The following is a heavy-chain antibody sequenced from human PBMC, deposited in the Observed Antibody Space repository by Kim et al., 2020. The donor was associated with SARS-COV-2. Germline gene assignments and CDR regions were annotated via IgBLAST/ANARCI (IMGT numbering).Heavy chain of an antibody. D-gene: IGHD3-10*01. J-gene: IGHJ4*02. CDR3: ARGRYYGSGSYSTFDY. Sequence: SVKGRFTISRDKSKNTLYLQMNSLRAEDTAVYYCARGRYYGSGSYSTFDYWGQGTLVTVSS. V-gene: IGHV3-30*01.